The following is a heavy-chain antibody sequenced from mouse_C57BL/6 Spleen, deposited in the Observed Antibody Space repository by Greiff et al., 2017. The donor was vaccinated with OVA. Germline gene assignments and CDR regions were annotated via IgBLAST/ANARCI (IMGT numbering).Heavy chain of an antibody. D-gene: IGHD2-5*01. J-gene: IGHJ4*01. V-gene: IGHV5-4*03. Sequence: EVKLEESGGGLVKPGGSLKLSCAASGFTFSSYAMSWVRQTPEKRLEWVATISDGGSYTYYPDNVKGRFTISRDNAKNNLYLQMSHLKSEDTAMYYCARGSNYGSAMDYWGQGTSVTVSS. CDR3: ARGSNYGSAMDY. CDR2: ISDGGSYT. CDR1: GFTFSSYA.